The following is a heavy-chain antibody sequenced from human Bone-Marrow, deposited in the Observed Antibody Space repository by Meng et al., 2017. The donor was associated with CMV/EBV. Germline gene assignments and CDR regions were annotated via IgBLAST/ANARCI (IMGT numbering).Heavy chain of an antibody. D-gene: IGHD3-22*01. CDR1: GGSISSGNY. Sequence: SETLSLTCTVSGGSISSGNYWSWIRQPPGKGLEWIGYISYSGRSYYNPSLKSRLSISADTSKNHFSLKVISVTAADTALYYCARKRDQDDSGVYFAFDYWGQGTLVTVSS. J-gene: IGHJ4*02. CDR2: ISYSGRS. V-gene: IGHV4-30-4*08. CDR3: ARKRDQDDSGVYFAFDY.